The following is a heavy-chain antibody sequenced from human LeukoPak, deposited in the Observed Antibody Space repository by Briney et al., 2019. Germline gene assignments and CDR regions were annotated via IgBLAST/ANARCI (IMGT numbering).Heavy chain of an antibody. V-gene: IGHV4-59*01. CDR1: GGSISSYY. D-gene: IGHD6-6*01. CDR2: IYYSGST. CDR3: ARTLVKTPYFDY. Sequence: SETLSLTCTVSGGSISSYYWSWIRQPPGKGLEWIGYIYYSGSTNYNPFLKSRVTISVDTSKNQFSLKLSSVTAADTAVYYCARTLVKTPYFDYWGQGTLVTVSS. J-gene: IGHJ4*02.